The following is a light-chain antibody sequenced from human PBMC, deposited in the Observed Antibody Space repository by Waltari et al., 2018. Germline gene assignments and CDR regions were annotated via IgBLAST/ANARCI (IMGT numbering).Light chain of an antibody. CDR2: WAS. Sequence: DIVMTQSPGSLPVSLGERATINCRSSQSILDPSKKKKDFAWYQQKPGQPLKLLIYWASTRESGVPDRFSGGGSGTEFTLTISSVQAEDAAVYYCQQYYESPLTFGQGTKVEIE. CDR3: QQYYESPLT. V-gene: IGKV4-1*01. J-gene: IGKJ1*01. CDR1: QSILDPSKKKKD.